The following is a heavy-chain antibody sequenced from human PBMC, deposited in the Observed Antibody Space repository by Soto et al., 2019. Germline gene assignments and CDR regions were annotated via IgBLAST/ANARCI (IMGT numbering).Heavy chain of an antibody. Sequence: QLQLQESGPGLVKPSETLSLTCTVSGGSISSSSYYWGWIRQPPGKGLEWIGSIYYSGSTYYNLSLKSRVTISVDTSKNQFSLKLSSVTAADTAVYYCARQAGYSSGWYPGGAFDIWGQGTMVTVSS. D-gene: IGHD6-19*01. V-gene: IGHV4-39*01. CDR3: ARQAGYSSGWYPGGAFDI. J-gene: IGHJ3*02. CDR1: GGSISSSSYY. CDR2: IYYSGST.